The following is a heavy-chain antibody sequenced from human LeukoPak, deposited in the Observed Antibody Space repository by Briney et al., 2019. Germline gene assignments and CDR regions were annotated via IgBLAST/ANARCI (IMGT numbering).Heavy chain of an antibody. CDR1: GYSVTSYG. CDR2: IYTGDPDT. V-gene: IGHV5-51*01. J-gene: IGHJ4*02. D-gene: IGHD3-22*01. Sequence: GESLKTSCKGSGYSVTSYGVVWVRELPGKGRNWIVIIYTGDPDTRYRPSFQGHVTISADKSISTAYQQWSSLKATDTAMYYCATYDTSSYFLDYWGQGTLVTVSS. CDR3: ATYDTSSYFLDY.